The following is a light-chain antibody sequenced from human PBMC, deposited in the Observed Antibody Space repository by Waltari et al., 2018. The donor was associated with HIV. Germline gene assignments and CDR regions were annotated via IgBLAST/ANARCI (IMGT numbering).Light chain of an antibody. CDR2: DNI. V-gene: IGLV1-40*01. CDR1: SSNIGAGHH. J-gene: IGLJ3*02. Sequence: QSVLTQPPSVSGAPGHRVTISCTGSSSNIGAGHHVQCFQQVPGTAPKLLIYDNIYRPSGVPDRFSGSKSDTSASLAITGLQAEDESDYYCQSYDNSLDGWVFGGGTKLTVL. CDR3: QSYDNSLDGWV.